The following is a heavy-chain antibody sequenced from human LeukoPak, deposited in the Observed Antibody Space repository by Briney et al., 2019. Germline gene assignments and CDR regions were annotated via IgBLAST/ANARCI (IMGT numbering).Heavy chain of an antibody. CDR3: ARDLDPPGIDYDYVWGSYGNDALDI. CDR2: ISAYNGNT. J-gene: IGHJ3*02. CDR1: GYTFTSYG. D-gene: IGHD3-16*01. V-gene: IGHV1-18*01. Sequence: ASVKVSCKASGYTFTSYGISWVRQAPGQGLEWMGWISAYNGNTNYAQKLQGRVTMTTDTSTSPAYMELRSLRSDDTAVYYCARDLDPPGIDYDYVWGSYGNDALDIWGQGTMVTVSS.